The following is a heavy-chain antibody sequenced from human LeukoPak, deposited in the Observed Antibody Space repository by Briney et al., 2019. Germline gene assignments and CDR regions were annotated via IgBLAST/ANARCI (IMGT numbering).Heavy chain of an antibody. CDR1: GGSISSYY. CDR2: IYYSGSA. CDR3: ARVHVVVVAATSHDAFDI. Sequence: PSETLSLTCTVSGGSISSYYWSWIRQPPGKGLEWIGYIYYSGSANYNPSLKSRVTISVDTSKNQFSLKLSSVTAADTAVYYCARVHVVVVAATSHDAFDIWGQGTMVTVSS. J-gene: IGHJ3*02. V-gene: IGHV4-59*01. D-gene: IGHD2-15*01.